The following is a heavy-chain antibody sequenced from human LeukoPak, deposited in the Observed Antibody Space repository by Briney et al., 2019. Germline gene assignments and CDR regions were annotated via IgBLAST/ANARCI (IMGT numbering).Heavy chain of an antibody. V-gene: IGHV4-30-4*01. CDR3: ASYGGNSRDGFDP. J-gene: IGHJ5*02. D-gene: IGHD4-23*01. CDR2: IYYSGST. CDR1: GGSISSGDYY. Sequence: KPSETLSLTCTVSGGSISSGDYYWRWIRQPPGKGLEWIGYIYYSGSTYYNPSLKGRVTISVDTSKNQFSLKLSSVTAADTAVYYCASYGGNSRDGFDPWGQGTLVTVSS.